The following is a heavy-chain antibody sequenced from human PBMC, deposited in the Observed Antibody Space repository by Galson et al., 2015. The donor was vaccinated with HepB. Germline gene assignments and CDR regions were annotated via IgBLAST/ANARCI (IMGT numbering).Heavy chain of an antibody. Sequence: SVKVSCKASGYTITSYGISWVRQAPGQGLEWMGWISAYNGNTNYAQKLQGRVTMTTDTSTSTAYMELRSLRSDDTAVYYCARVEARGMGYYYYMDVWGKGTTVTVSS. CDR1: GYTITSYG. CDR3: ARVEARGMGYYYYMDV. D-gene: IGHD6-6*01. J-gene: IGHJ6*03. V-gene: IGHV1-18*01. CDR2: ISAYNGNT.